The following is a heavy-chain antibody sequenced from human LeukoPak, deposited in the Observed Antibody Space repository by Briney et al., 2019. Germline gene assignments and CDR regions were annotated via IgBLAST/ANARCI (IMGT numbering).Heavy chain of an antibody. V-gene: IGHV3-15*01. J-gene: IGHJ6*02. CDR3: TTESIISRPYYHYYGMDV. CDR2: IKSKNDGGTT. Sequence: GGSLRLSCAASGFTFSNGWMSWVRQAPGKGVEWVGRIKSKNDGGTTDYAARGKGRFTIAREESKKKMYMEMNRLKTEDTAVYYCTTESIISRPYYHYYGMDVWGQGTTVTVSS. D-gene: IGHD6-6*01. CDR1: GFTFSNGW.